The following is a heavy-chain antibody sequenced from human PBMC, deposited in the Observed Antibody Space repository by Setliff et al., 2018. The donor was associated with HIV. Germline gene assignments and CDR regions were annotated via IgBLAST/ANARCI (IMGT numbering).Heavy chain of an antibody. Sequence: PGGSLRLSCAASGFIFVSSAMHWVRQAPGKGLDFVSGISSNGDTTYYADSVKGRFTMSRDNSKNTVFLQMNSLRAEDTAVYYCAKDRRGYQYESSGYPGFDPWGQGTLVTVSS. CDR3: AKDRRGYQYESSGYPGFDP. CDR1: GFIFVSSA. V-gene: IGHV3-64*04. J-gene: IGHJ5*02. D-gene: IGHD3-22*01. CDR2: ISSNGDTT.